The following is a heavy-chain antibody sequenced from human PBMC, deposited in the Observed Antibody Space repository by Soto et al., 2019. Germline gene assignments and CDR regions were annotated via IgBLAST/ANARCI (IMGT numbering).Heavy chain of an antibody. CDR2: IYPGDSDN. CDR1: GHNSTSYC. J-gene: IGHJ4*02. CDR3: ASPYYYASSGYPRDY. Sequence: SQKIPYKASGHNSTSYCISWLRQTPGKGLEWMGIIYPGDSDNRYSSSFQGQVTISADKSISTAYLQWSSLKASDTAMYYCASPYYYASSGYPRDYWGEGPLVTVSS. D-gene: IGHD3-22*01. V-gene: IGHV5-51*01.